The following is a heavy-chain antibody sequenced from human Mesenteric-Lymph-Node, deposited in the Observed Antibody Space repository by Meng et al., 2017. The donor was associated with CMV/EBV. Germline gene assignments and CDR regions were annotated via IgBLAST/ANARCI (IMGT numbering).Heavy chain of an antibody. D-gene: IGHD6-19*01. CDR1: CAPISSDG. CDR3: ARDPTAVAGYFDY. CDR2: IYQTGST. Sequence: QGRRHEPAPGRVKSPGHLSLTCPVSCAPISSDGWSWVRQPPGKGLEWIGEIYQTGSTNYTPSLKSRVTISIDKSKNQFSLKLTSVTAADTALYYCARDPTAVAGYFDYWGRGTLVTVSS. V-gene: IGHV4-4*03. J-gene: IGHJ4*02.